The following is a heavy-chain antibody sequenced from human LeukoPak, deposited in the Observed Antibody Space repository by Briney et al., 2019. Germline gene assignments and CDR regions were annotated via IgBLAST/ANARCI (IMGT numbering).Heavy chain of an antibody. CDR3: ARAMTRLTSGTTHGFDY. V-gene: IGHV4-30-2*01. D-gene: IGHD1-1*01. J-gene: IGHJ4*02. CDR2: INHSGST. CDR1: GGSISSGGYY. Sequence: PSQTLSLTCTVSGGSISSGGYYWSWIRQPPGKGLEWIGEINHSGSTNYNPSLKSRVTISVDTSKNQFSLKLSSVTAADTAVYYCARAMTRLTSGTTHGFDYWGQGTLVTVSS.